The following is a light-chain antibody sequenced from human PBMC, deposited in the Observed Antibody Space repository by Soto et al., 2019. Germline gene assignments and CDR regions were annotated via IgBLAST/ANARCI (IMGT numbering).Light chain of an antibody. CDR3: QQYNSYST. Sequence: DIQMTQSPSTLSASVGDRVTITCRASQSISSWLAWYQQKPGKAPKLLIYKASSLDSGVPSRFSGSGSGTEFTLTISSQQPDDFATYYCQQYNSYSTFGQGTKVDIK. J-gene: IGKJ1*01. CDR1: QSISSW. V-gene: IGKV1-5*03. CDR2: KAS.